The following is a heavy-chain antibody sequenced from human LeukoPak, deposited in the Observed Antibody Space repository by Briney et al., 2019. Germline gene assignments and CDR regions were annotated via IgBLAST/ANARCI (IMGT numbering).Heavy chain of an antibody. CDR2: INPNSGGT. Sequence: ASVKVSCKASGYTLTGYYMHWVRQAPGQGLEWMGWINPNSGGTNYAQKFQSRVTMTRDTSISTAYMELSRLRSDDTAVYYCASPSVSDYGDYAFDYWGQGTLVTVSS. CDR3: ASPSVSDYGDYAFDY. D-gene: IGHD4-17*01. J-gene: IGHJ4*02. CDR1: GYTLTGYY. V-gene: IGHV1-2*02.